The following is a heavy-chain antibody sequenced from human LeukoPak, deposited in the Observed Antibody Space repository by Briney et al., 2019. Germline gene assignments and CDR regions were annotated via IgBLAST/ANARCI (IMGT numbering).Heavy chain of an antibody. Sequence: GGSLRLSCAVSGLTFSNYSMNWVRQAPGKGLEWVSFISRSSTYTNYADSVKGRFTISRDNAKNSVYLQMNSLRAGDTAVYYCARGHGVVYYYMDVWGKGTTVTISS. V-gene: IGHV3-21*06. J-gene: IGHJ6*03. D-gene: IGHD2-15*01. CDR2: ISRSSTYT. CDR1: GLTFSNYS. CDR3: ARGHGVVYYYMDV.